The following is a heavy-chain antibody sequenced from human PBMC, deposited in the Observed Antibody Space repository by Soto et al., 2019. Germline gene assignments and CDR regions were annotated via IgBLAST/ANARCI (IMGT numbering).Heavy chain of an antibody. D-gene: IGHD3-10*01. V-gene: IGHV4-59*01. CDR2: IYYSGST. J-gene: IGHJ6*02. Sequence: QVQLQVSVPGLVKPSETLSLTCTVSGGSFSSYYWSWIRQPPWKGLEWIGSIYYSGSTNYNPSLKSRITISVDTSNNQFSLKQSSVPAADTAVYYCPRDSTNGSWSLEISGMDVWGQGTSVTVSS. CDR1: GGSFSSYY. CDR3: PRDSTNGSWSLEISGMDV.